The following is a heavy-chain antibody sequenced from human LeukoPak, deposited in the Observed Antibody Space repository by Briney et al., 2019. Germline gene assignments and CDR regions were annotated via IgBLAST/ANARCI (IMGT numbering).Heavy chain of an antibody. Sequence: GGSLRLSCAASGFTFSRHWMTWVRRAPGKGLEWVSYLSGRSDSIYYAESVKGRFTISRDNAKNSLYLQMNSLRTEDTALYYCARAIGVTCISTSCYSFDYWGQGTLVTVSS. D-gene: IGHD2-2*02. J-gene: IGHJ4*02. CDR2: LSGRSDSI. V-gene: IGHV3-48*04. CDR3: ARAIGVTCISTSCYSFDY. CDR1: GFTFSRHW.